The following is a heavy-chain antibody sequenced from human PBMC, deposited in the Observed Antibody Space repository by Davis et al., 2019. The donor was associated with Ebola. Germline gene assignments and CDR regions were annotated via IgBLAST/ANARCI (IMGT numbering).Heavy chain of an antibody. Sequence: GGSLRLSCAASGFTFSSYWMSWVRQAPGKGPEWVAIIKQDGSEKYYVDSVKGQFTISRDNAKNSLFMQMNSLRAEETAVYYCVSGDGRGSSYDMDVWGQGTTVTVSS. D-gene: IGHD5-12*01. CDR1: GFTFSSYW. V-gene: IGHV3-7*03. J-gene: IGHJ6*02. CDR3: VSGDGRGSSYDMDV. CDR2: IKQDGSEK.